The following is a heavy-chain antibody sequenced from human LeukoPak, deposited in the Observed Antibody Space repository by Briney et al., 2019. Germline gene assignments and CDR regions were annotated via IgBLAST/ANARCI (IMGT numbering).Heavy chain of an antibody. CDR1: GASISSYY. Sequence: PSETLSLTCTVSGASISSYYWSWIRQPQGKGLEWIGHIYNSGSTRYNPSLKSRVAISVDTSNNQFSLNLNSMTVADTAVYYCASHTAGHGSGYWGHGILVTVSS. J-gene: IGHJ4*01. CDR2: IYNSGST. D-gene: IGHD5-24*01. V-gene: IGHV4-59*08. CDR3: ASHTAGHGSGY.